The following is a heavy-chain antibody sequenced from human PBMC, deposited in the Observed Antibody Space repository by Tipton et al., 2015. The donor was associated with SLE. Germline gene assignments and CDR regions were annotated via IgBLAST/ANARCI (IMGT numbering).Heavy chain of an antibody. CDR3: ARGLRADRSSHFDY. V-gene: IGHV4-59*11. D-gene: IGHD3-22*01. Sequence: TLSLTCTVSGASISSHYWSWIRQPPGKKLDWIGYIYYNRHTNSIPPLESRVTISIDTSKNQFSLSLKSVTAADTAVYYCARGLRADRSSHFDYWGQGTLATVSS. CDR2: IYYNRHT. CDR1: GASISSHY. J-gene: IGHJ4*02.